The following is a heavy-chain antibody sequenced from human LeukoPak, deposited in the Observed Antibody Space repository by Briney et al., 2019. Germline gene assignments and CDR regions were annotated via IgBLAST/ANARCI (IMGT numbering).Heavy chain of an antibody. J-gene: IGHJ4*02. CDR2: TYYSGST. V-gene: IGHV4-59*12. CDR3: ARDEDGAAARNFDS. Sequence: SETLSLTCTVSGGSISSYYWSWIRQPPGKGLEWIGYTYYSGSTNYNPSLKSRVTISVDTSKNQFSLKLSSVIPEDTAIYYCARDEDGAAARNFDSWGQGILVTVSS. D-gene: IGHD6-13*01. CDR1: GGSISSYY.